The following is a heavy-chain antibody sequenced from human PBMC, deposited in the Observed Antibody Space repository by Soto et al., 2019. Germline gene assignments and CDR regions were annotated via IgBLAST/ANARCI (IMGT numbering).Heavy chain of an antibody. Sequence: QVQLVQSGAEVKKPGASVKVSCKASGYTFTSYGISWVRQAPGQGLEWMGWISAYNGNTNYAQKLQGRVTMTTDTSTSTAYMELRSRRSDDTAVYYCAREPSNWNRDVLGFDPWGQGTLVTVSS. V-gene: IGHV1-18*01. CDR1: GYTFTSYG. CDR2: ISAYNGNT. J-gene: IGHJ5*02. D-gene: IGHD1-20*01. CDR3: AREPSNWNRDVLGFDP.